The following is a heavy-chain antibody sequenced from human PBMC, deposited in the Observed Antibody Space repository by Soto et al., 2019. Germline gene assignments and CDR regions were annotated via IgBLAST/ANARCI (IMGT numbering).Heavy chain of an antibody. V-gene: IGHV4-34*01. J-gene: IGHJ6*03. CDR3: ARGRSGYPYYYYYYYMDV. Sequence: SETLSLTCAVYGGSSSGYYWTGIRQLPGKGLEWIGEINHSGSTNYNPSLKSRVTISVDTSKNQFSLKLSSVTAADTAVYYCARGRSGYPYYYYYYYMDVWGKGTTVT. D-gene: IGHD3-3*01. CDR1: GGSSSGYY. CDR2: INHSGST.